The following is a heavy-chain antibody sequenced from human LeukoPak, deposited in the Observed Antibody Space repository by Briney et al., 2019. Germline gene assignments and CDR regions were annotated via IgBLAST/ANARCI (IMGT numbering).Heavy chain of an antibody. Sequence: ASVKVSCKASGYTFTSYYMHWVRQAPGQGLEWMGIINSSAGSTSYAQKVQGRVTMTRDTSTSTVYMELSSRRAEDTAVYYCARDRREMATTDAFDIWGQGTMVTVSS. CDR3: ARDRREMATTDAFDI. CDR1: GYTFTSYY. D-gene: IGHD5-24*01. CDR2: INSSAGST. J-gene: IGHJ3*02. V-gene: IGHV1-46*01.